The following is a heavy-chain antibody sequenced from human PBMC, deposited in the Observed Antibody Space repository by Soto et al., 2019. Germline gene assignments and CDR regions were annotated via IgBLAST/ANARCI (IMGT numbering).Heavy chain of an antibody. Sequence: SETLSLTCSVSGYLISSGYYWGWVRQTPGKGLEWLGSIDYSGRTYKNPSLKSRVSASVDLSKNQFSLKLSSVTAADTAVYYCARSPQYSSGWNGGFDYWGQGTLVTVSS. J-gene: IGHJ4*02. CDR2: IDYSGRT. V-gene: IGHV4-38-2*01. CDR1: GYLISSGYY. CDR3: ARSPQYSSGWNGGFDY. D-gene: IGHD6-19*01.